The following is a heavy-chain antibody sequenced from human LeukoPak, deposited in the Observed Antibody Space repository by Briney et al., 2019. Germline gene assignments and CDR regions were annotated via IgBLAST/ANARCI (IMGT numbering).Heavy chain of an antibody. Sequence: PSETLSLTCAVYGGSFSGYYWSWIRQPPGKGLEWIGEINHSGSTNYNPSLKSRVTISVDTSKNQFSLKLSSVTAADTAVYYCARAAGYSSSRPFDYWGQGTLITVSS. CDR2: INHSGST. V-gene: IGHV4-34*01. D-gene: IGHD6-6*01. CDR1: GGSFSGYY. CDR3: ARAAGYSSSRPFDY. J-gene: IGHJ4*02.